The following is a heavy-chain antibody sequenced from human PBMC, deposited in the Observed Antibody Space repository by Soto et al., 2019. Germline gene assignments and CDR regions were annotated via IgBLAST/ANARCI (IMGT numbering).Heavy chain of an antibody. CDR3: TTEDDSSGSPAELFDY. CDR1: GFTFSNAW. V-gene: IGHV3-15*01. CDR2: IKSKTDGGTT. D-gene: IGHD3-22*01. Sequence: PGGPLRLSCAASGFTFSNAWMSWVRQAPGKGLEWVGRIKSKTDGGTTDYAAPVKGRFTISRDDSKNTLYLQMNSLKTEDTAVYYCTTEDDSSGSPAELFDYWGQGTLVTVSS. J-gene: IGHJ4*02.